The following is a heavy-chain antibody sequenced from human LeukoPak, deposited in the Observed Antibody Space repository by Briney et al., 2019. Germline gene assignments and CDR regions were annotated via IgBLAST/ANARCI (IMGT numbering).Heavy chain of an antibody. V-gene: IGHV4-31*03. Sequence: SETLSLTCTVSGGSVSSGGYYWVWIRQRPGKGLEWIGYIYYTGSTSYNPSHKSRLTIAVDTSKNQFSLKLSSVTTADTAVYYCARPLNTVHDTFDVWGQGTMVTVSS. D-gene: IGHD4-11*01. CDR1: GGSVSSGGYY. CDR2: IYYTGST. CDR3: ARPLNTVHDTFDV. J-gene: IGHJ3*01.